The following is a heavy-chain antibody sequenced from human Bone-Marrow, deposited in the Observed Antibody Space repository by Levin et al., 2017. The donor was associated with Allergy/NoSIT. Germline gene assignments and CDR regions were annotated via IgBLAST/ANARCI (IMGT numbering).Heavy chain of an antibody. CDR3: AKSREQLVRGAVDY. J-gene: IGHJ4*02. D-gene: IGHD6-13*01. CDR1: GFTFSSYA. CDR2: ISGSGGST. Sequence: PGGSLRLSCAASGFTFSSYAMSWVRQAPGKGLEWVSGISGSGGSTYYADSVKGRFTISRDNSKNTLYLQMNSLRAEDTAVYYCAKSREQLVRGAVDYWGQGTLVTVSS. V-gene: IGHV3-23*01.